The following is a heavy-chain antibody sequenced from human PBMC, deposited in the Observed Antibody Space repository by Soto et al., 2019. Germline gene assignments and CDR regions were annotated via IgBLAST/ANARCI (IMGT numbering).Heavy chain of an antibody. CDR2: ISYDGSNK. J-gene: IGHJ5*02. CDR1: GFTFSSYG. Sequence: QVQLVESGGGVVQPGRSLRLSCAASGFTFSSYGMHWVRQAPGKGLEWVAVISYDGSNKYYADSVKGRFTISRDNSKNTLYLQMTSLRAEDTAVYYCAKVAMITFGGVIAHWCDPWGQGTLVTVSS. CDR3: AKVAMITFGGVIAHWCDP. D-gene: IGHD3-16*02. V-gene: IGHV3-30*18.